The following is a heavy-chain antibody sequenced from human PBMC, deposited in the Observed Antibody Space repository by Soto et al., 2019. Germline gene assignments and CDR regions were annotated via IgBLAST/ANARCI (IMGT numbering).Heavy chain of an antibody. J-gene: IGHJ4*02. D-gene: IGHD6-19*01. CDR3: AKDLAVAGTFDY. CDR2: ISGSGGST. V-gene: IGHV3-23*01. Sequence: EVQLLESGGGLVQPGGSLRLSCAASGFTFSSYAMSWVRQAPGKGLEWVSAISGSGGSTYYADSVNGRFTISRDNSKNTQYLQRNSLRAEDTAVYYCAKDLAVAGTFDYWGQGTLVTVSS. CDR1: GFTFSSYA.